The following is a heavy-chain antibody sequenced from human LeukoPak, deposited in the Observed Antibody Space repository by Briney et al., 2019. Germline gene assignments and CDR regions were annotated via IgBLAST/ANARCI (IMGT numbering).Heavy chain of an antibody. CDR1: GFTVSSNY. Sequence: GGSLRLSCAASGFTVSSNYMSWVRQTPGKGLEWVSVIYSGGSTYYADSVKGRFTISRDNSKNTLYLQMNSLRAEDTAVYYCARDVVVGSFDYWGQGTLVTVSS. D-gene: IGHD2-2*01. CDR2: IYSGGST. V-gene: IGHV3-66*01. J-gene: IGHJ4*02. CDR3: ARDVVVGSFDY.